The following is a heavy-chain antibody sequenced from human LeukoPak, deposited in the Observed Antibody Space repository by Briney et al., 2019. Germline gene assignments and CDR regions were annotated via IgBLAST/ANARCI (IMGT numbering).Heavy chain of an antibody. Sequence: SETLSLTCTVSGGSISSSSYYWGWIRQPPGKGLEWIGSIYHSGSTYYNPSLKSRVTISVDTSKNQFSLKLSSVTAADTAVYYCALLFTFGGVIIVWGQETLVTVSS. V-gene: IGHV4-39*07. J-gene: IGHJ4*02. CDR1: GGSISSSSYY. D-gene: IGHD3-16*02. CDR3: ALLFTFGGVIIV. CDR2: IYHSGST.